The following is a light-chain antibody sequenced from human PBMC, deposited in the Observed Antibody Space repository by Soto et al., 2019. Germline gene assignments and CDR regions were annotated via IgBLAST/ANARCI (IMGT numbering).Light chain of an antibody. CDR3: QQFNNWPPIT. Sequence: IVVTQSPATLSVSPGETVSLSCSASQSVNSNLAWYQQRPGQAPRLLIYHASTRATGIPARFSGSGSGTEFTLTISSLQSEDFAIFYCQQFNNWPPITFGGGTKVDIK. J-gene: IGKJ4*01. V-gene: IGKV3D-15*01. CDR2: HAS. CDR1: QSVNSN.